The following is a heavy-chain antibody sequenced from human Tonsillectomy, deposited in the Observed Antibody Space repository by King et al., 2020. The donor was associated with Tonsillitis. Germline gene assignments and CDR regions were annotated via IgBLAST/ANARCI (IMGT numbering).Heavy chain of an antibody. Sequence: VQLVESGGGLVQPGGSLRLSCAASGFTFSSYTMTWVRQAPGKGLEWVSTISGSGDTTYYADSVKGRFTISRDNSKNTLYLQMNSLRAEDTAVYYCAEIYYGSDQHNYYYGMEVWGQGTTVTVSS. J-gene: IGHJ6*02. D-gene: IGHD3-10*01. V-gene: IGHV3-23*04. CDR1: GFTFSSYT. CDR2: ISGSGDTT. CDR3: AEIYYGSDQHNYYYGMEV.